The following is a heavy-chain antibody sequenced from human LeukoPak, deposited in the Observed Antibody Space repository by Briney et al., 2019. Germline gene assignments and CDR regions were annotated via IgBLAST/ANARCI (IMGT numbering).Heavy chain of an antibody. CDR3: ARDKAVVAATFWFDP. D-gene: IGHD2-15*01. J-gene: IGHJ5*02. CDR2: INPNSGGT. V-gene: IGHV1-2*06. Sequence: ASVKVSCKASGFPFTGYYMHWVRQAPGQGLEWMGRINPNSGGTNYEQKFQGRVTMTRDTSISTAYMELSRLRSDDTAVYYCARDKAVVAATFWFDPWGQGTLVTVSS. CDR1: GFPFTGYY.